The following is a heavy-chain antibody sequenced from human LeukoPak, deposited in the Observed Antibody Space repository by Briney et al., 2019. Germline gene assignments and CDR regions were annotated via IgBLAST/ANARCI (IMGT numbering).Heavy chain of an antibody. CDR2: IKSKTDGGTV. D-gene: IGHD3-10*01. J-gene: IGHJ4*02. CDR3: TKDHGSGSYYFDY. Sequence: PGGSLRLSCAASGFTFNNVWMRWVRQAPGKGLEWVGRIKSKTDGGTVDYAAPVKGRFTISRDELKNTLYQEMNSLKTEDTAVYYGTKDHGSGSYYFDYWGQGTLVTVSS. V-gene: IGHV3-15*01. CDR1: GFTFNNVW.